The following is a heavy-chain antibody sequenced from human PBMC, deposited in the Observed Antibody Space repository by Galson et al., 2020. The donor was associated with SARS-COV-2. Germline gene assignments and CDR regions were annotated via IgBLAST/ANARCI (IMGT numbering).Heavy chain of an antibody. D-gene: IGHD3-22*01. V-gene: IGHV3-30-3*01. J-gene: IGHJ6*02. CDR3: ARDGDYYDSSGYYYAPRYYYGMDV. CDR2: ISYDGSNK. Sequence: TGGSLRLSCAASGFTFSSYAMHWVRQAPGKGLEWVAVISYDGSNKYYADTVKGRFTISRDNSKNTRYLQMNSLRAEDTAVYYCARDGDYYDSSGYYYAPRYYYGMDVWGQGTTVTVSS. CDR1: GFTFSSYA.